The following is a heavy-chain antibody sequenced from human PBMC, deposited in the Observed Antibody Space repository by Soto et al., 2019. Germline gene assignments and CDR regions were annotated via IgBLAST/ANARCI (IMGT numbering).Heavy chain of an antibody. CDR3: ARAVGVYSNYEPYYYYGMDV. V-gene: IGHV1-69*06. CDR2: IIPIFGTA. J-gene: IGHJ6*02. CDR1: GGTFSSYA. Sequence: VASVKVSCKASGGTFSSYAISWVRQAPGQGLEWMGGIIPIFGTANYAQKFQGRVTITADKSTSTAYMELSSLRSEDTAVYYCARAVGVYSNYEPYYYYGMDVWGQGTTVTVSS. D-gene: IGHD4-4*01.